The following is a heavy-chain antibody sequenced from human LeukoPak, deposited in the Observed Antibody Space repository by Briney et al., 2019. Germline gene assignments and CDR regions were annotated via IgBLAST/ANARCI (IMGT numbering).Heavy chain of an antibody. CDR1: GFIFYSYA. CDR2: ITSSGGST. CDR3: TRGPGYDYVWGSYRADY. D-gene: IGHD3-16*02. J-gene: IGHJ4*02. V-gene: IGHV3-64*02. Sequence: GGSLRLSCAASGFIFYSYAMHWVRQAPGRGLEYVSAITSSGGSTFYADSVKGRFTISRDNSKNTLYLQMGSLRADDMAVYYCTRGPGYDYVWGSYRADYWGQGTLVTVSS.